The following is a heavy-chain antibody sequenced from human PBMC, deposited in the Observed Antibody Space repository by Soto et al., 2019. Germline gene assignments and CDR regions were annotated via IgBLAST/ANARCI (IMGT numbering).Heavy chain of an antibody. CDR1: GFTFSDYY. J-gene: IGHJ4*02. CDR3: ARRVVVPAAAFDY. CDR2: ISSSGSTI. Sequence: GGSLRLSCAASGFTFSDYYMSWIRQAPGKGLEWVSYISSSGSTIYYADSVKGRFTISRDNAKNSLYPQMNSLRAEDTAVYYCARRVVVPAAAFDYWGQGTLVTVSS. D-gene: IGHD2-2*01. V-gene: IGHV3-11*01.